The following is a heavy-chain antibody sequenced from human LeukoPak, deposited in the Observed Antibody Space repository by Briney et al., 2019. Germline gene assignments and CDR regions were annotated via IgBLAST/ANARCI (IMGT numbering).Heavy chain of an antibody. CDR3: ARNESVLGTTGLNDFFDD. J-gene: IGHJ4*02. D-gene: IGHD1-26*01. CDR1: GGSINRRGDY. CDR2: FYYSWST. V-gene: IGHV4-39*01. Sequence: SETLSLTCTVTGGSINRRGDYWGWIRQPPGQGLEWIGSFYYSWSTYYNPFFKIRVTISVDTSRNQFSLQLSYVTAADTAVYYCARNESVLGTTGLNDFFDDWGQGSLVTVSS.